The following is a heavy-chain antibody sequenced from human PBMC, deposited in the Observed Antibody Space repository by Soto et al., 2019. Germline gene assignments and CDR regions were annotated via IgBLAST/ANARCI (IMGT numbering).Heavy chain of an antibody. Sequence: SETLSLTCTFSVVSISGSYWSCIRHTPGKVLEWVGYIHYSGSTNYNPSLKSRVTMSVDSAKNQFSLQLSSVTAADTAVYFCTKYRRTDAEGYSFEYWGQGALVNVSS. V-gene: IGHV4-59*01. J-gene: IGHJ4*02. D-gene: IGHD2-15*01. CDR2: IHYSGST. CDR3: TKYRRTDAEGYSFEY. CDR1: VVSISGSY.